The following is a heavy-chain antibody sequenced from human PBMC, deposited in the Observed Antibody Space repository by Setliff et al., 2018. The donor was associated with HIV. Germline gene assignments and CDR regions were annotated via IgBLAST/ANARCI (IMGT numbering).Heavy chain of an antibody. CDR2: ISPDNGDT. D-gene: IGHD1-1*01. Sequence: GASVKVSCKASGYTFIDYFIHWVRQAPGQGLEWMGWISPDNGDTNTPQRFRGRVTMTRDTSINTAYMELSGLRSDDTAVYYCARQLSNSLECWGQGTPVTVSS. V-gene: IGHV1-2*02. CDR3: ARQLSNSLEC. J-gene: IGHJ4*02. CDR1: GYTFIDYF.